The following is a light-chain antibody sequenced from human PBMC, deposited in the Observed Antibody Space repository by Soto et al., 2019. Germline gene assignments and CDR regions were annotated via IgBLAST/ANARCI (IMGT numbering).Light chain of an antibody. CDR3: LQDYTYPFT. V-gene: IGKV3-15*01. J-gene: IGKJ3*01. CDR1: QSVTSD. Sequence: EIVMTQSPATLSVSPGERVTLSCRASQSVTSDLAWYQQRPGQAPRLLIYGASTRATGIPARFSGSGSGTEFTLTISSLQSEDFATYYCLQDYTYPFTFGPGTKVDIQ. CDR2: GAS.